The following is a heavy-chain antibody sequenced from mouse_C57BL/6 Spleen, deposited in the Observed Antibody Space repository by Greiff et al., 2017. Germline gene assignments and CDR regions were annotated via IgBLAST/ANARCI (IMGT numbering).Heavy chain of an antibody. CDR3: ARRDYGNYPAWFAY. CDR1: GYTFTSYW. Sequence: QVQLQQPGAELVMPGASVKLSCKASGYTFTSYWMHWVKQRPGQGLEWIGEIDPSDSYTNYNQKFKGKSTLTVDKSSSPAYMQLSSLTSEDSAVYYFARRDYGNYPAWFAYWGQGTLVTVSA. J-gene: IGHJ3*01. D-gene: IGHD2-1*01. CDR2: IDPSDSYT. V-gene: IGHV1-69*01.